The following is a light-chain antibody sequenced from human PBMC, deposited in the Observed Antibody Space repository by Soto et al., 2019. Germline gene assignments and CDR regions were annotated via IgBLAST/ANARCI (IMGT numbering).Light chain of an antibody. V-gene: IGKV3-20*01. J-gene: IGKJ1*01. CDR1: QSVDSTF. CDR2: GAS. CDR3: QQYMRPVT. Sequence: EIVLTQSPGSLSLSPGERATLSCRASQSVDSTFFAWYQKKPGQAPRLLIYGASKRATGVPDRFSGTGSGTDVTLTISRLEREDFEVYYCQQYMRPVTLGQRTKVEI.